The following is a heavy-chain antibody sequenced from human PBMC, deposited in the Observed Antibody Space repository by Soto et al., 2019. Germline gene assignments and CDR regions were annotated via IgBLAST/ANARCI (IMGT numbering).Heavy chain of an antibody. J-gene: IGHJ5*02. CDR2: ISAYNGNT. D-gene: IGHD3-10*01. CDR1: GYTFTSYG. Sequence: GASVKVSCKASGYTFTSYGISWVRQAPGQGLEWMGWISAYNGNTNYAQKLQGRVTMTTDTSTSTAYMELRSLRSDDTAVYYCARAPGDYYGSGSYPKTNNWFDPRGQRPLVTDSS. CDR3: ARAPGDYYGSGSYPKTNNWFDP. V-gene: IGHV1-18*01.